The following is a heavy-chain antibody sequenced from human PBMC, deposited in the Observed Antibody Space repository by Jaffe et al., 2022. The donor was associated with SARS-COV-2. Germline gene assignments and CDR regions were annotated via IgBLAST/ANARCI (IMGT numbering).Heavy chain of an antibody. J-gene: IGHJ3*02. CDR2: ISGSGGST. V-gene: IGHV3-23*04. D-gene: IGHD6-13*01. Sequence: EVQLVESGGGLVQPGGSLRLSCAASGFTFSSYAMSWVRQAPGKGLEWVSAISGSGGSTYYADSVKGRFTISRDNSKNTLYLQMNSLRAEDTAVYYCAKYLAPEAAAAFRAFDIWGQGTMVTVSS. CDR1: GFTFSSYA. CDR3: AKYLAPEAAAAFRAFDI.